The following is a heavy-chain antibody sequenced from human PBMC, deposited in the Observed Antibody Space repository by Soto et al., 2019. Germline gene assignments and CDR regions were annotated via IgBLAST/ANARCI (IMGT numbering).Heavy chain of an antibody. Sequence: SETLSLTCTVSGGSISSYYWSWIRQPAGKGLEWIGRIYTSGSTNYNPSLKSRVTMSLDTSKNQFSLKLSPVTAADTAVYYCARSVDTAMVYYFDYWGQGTLVTVSS. D-gene: IGHD5-18*01. CDR2: IYTSGST. CDR1: GGSISSYY. V-gene: IGHV4-4*07. CDR3: ARSVDTAMVYYFDY. J-gene: IGHJ4*02.